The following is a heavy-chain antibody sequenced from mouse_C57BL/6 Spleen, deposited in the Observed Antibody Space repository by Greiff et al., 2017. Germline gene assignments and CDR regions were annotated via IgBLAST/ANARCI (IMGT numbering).Heavy chain of an antibody. CDR2: ISSGSSTI. CDR1: GFTFSDYG. J-gene: IGHJ4*01. CDR3: ARGGIEYGSSPYAMDY. D-gene: IGHD1-1*01. Sequence: EVKVEESGGGLVKPGGSLKLSCAASGFTFSDYGMHWVRQAPEKGLEWVAYISSGSSTIYYADTVKGRFTISRDNAKNTLFLQMTSLRSEDTAMYYCARGGIEYGSSPYAMDYWGQGTSVTVSS. V-gene: IGHV5-17*01.